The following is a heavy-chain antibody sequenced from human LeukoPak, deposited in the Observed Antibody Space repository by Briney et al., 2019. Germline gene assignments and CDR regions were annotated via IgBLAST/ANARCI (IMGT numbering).Heavy chain of an antibody. CDR1: GFTFSSYA. D-gene: IGHD5-18*01. CDR3: AKVEEEGYGLFRGAFDI. CDR2: ISPGGGTT. Sequence: GGSLRLSCAASGFTFSSYAMSWVRQSPARGLEWVASISPGGGTTYYADSVKGRFTISRDTAKNSLYLQMNSLRAEDMALYYCAKVEEEGYGLFRGAFDIWGQGTMVTVSS. J-gene: IGHJ3*02. V-gene: IGHV3-23*01.